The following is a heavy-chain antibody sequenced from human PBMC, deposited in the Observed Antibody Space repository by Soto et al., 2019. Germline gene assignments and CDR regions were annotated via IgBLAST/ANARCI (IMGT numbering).Heavy chain of an antibody. CDR2: VSSSSSYI. CDR1: GFIFSSYS. D-gene: IGHD3-22*01. J-gene: IGHJ4*02. Sequence: GGSLRLSXAASGFIFSSYSMNWVRQAPGKGLEWVSSVSSSSSYIYYADSLKGRFTISRDNAKNSLYLQMNSLRVEDTALYYCARGGDSSGSWPRYWGQGTLVTVS. V-gene: IGHV3-21*01. CDR3: ARGGDSSGSWPRY.